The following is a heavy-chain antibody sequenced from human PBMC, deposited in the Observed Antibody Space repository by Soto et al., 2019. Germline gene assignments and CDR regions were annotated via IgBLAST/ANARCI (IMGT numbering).Heavy chain of an antibody. V-gene: IGHV4-31*02. Sequence: SGVSISSGGYYWSWIRQHPGKGLEWIGYIYYSGSTYYNPSLKSRVTISVDTSKNQFSLKLSSVTAADTAVYYCATVHYYDSSKAGFSQVGWFDPWGQGTLVTVSS. CDR2: IYYSGST. D-gene: IGHD3-22*01. CDR3: ATVHYYDSSKAGFSQVGWFDP. J-gene: IGHJ5*02. CDR1: GVSISSGGYY.